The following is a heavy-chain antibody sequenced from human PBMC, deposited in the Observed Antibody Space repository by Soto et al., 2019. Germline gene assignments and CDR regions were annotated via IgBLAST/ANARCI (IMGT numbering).Heavy chain of an antibody. V-gene: IGHV1-69*12. CDR2: IIPIFGTT. D-gene: IGHD6-13*01. CDR1: GDTFSSYA. CDR3: ERPYTSSLESSYYCAVDV. J-gene: IGHJ6*01. Sequence: QVQLVQSGAEVKKPGSSVTVSCKASGDTFSSYAVSWVRQAPGQGLEWMGGIIPIFGTTNYPLKFQGRVSITAHQSTSTAYMELSSLTYKDTAVYYCERPYTSSLESSYYCAVDVWGQGTTVIVSS.